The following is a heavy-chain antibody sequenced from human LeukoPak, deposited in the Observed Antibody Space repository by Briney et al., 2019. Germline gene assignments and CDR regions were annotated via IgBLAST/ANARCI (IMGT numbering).Heavy chain of an antibody. V-gene: IGHV1-69*05. CDR2: SIFGRI. D-gene: IGHD3-22*01. CDR3: ARGELGDRSGFSFFDY. J-gene: IGHJ4*02. Sequence: SIFGRIKYGQKFQGRATITTDESTSTAYMGLSSMTSEDTGVYYCARGELGDRSGFSFFDYWGQGTLVTVSS.